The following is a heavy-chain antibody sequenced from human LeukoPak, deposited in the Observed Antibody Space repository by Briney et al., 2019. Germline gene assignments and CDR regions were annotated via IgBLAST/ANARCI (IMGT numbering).Heavy chain of an antibody. CDR3: ARGVSYYDSSGYYNEYFQH. D-gene: IGHD3-22*01. Sequence: SETLSLTCTVSGSSISSYYWSWIRQPPGKGLEWIGYIYYSGSTNYNPSLKSRVTISVDTSKNRFSLKLSSVTAADTAVYYCARGVSYYDSSGYYNEYFQHWGQGTLVTVSS. V-gene: IGHV4-59*08. CDR1: GSSISSYY. J-gene: IGHJ1*01. CDR2: IYYSGST.